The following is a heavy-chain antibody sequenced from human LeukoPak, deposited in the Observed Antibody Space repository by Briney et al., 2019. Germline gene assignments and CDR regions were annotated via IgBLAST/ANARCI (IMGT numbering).Heavy chain of an antibody. J-gene: IGHJ4*02. CDR1: GGSFSGYY. D-gene: IGHD5-12*01. V-gene: IGHV4-34*01. Sequence: PSETLSLTCAVYGGSFSGYYWSWIRQPPGKGLEWIGEINHSGSTNYNPSLKSRVTISVDTSKNQFSLKLSPVTAADTAVYYCARYSGYPTYYFDYWGQGTLVTVSS. CDR3: ARYSGYPTYYFDY. CDR2: INHSGST.